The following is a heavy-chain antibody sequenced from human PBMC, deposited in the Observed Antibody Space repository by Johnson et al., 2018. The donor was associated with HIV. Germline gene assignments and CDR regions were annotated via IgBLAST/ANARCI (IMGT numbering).Heavy chain of an antibody. D-gene: IGHD2-21*01. Sequence: EVQLVESGGGVVQPGGSLRLSCAASGFTFSSYGMHWVRQAPGKGLEWVSAIGTAGDTYYPGSVKGRFTISRENAKNSLYLQMNSLRAGDTAVFYCARVQAAGVVRPFDIWGQGTMVTVSS. CDR1: GFTFSSYG. V-gene: IGHV3-13*01. J-gene: IGHJ3*02. CDR2: IGTAGDT. CDR3: ARVQAAGVVRPFDI.